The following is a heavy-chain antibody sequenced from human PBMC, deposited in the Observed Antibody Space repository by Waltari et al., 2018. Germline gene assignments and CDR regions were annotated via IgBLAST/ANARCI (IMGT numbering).Heavy chain of an antibody. CDR3: ARDLGGSFNY. J-gene: IGHJ4*02. D-gene: IGHD1-26*01. CDR1: GFTFSRFA. V-gene: IGHV3-64*01. CDR2: ISSNGGST. Sequence: EVQLVESGGGLVQPGGSLRLSCAASGFTFSRFAMHWVRQAPGKGLEYVSAISSNGGSTYYANSVKGRFTISRDNSKNTLYLQMGSLRAEDMAVYYCARDLGGSFNYWGQGTLVTVSS.